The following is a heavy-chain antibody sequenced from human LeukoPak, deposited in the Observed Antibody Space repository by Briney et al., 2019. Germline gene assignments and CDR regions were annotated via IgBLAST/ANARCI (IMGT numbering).Heavy chain of an antibody. CDR1: GGSFSGYY. J-gene: IGHJ4*02. D-gene: IGHD5-18*01. CDR2: INHSGST. CDR3: ARAKLRGYSYGYAFDH. Sequence: TSETLSLTCAVYGGSFSGYYWSWIRQPPGKGLEWIGEINHSGSTNYNPSLKSRVTISVDTSKNQFSLKLSSVTAADTAVYYCARAKLRGYSYGYAFDHWGQGTLVTVSS. V-gene: IGHV4-34*01.